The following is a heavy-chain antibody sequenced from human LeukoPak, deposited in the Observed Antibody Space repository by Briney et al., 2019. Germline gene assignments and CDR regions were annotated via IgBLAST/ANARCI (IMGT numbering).Heavy chain of an antibody. V-gene: IGHV4-34*01. J-gene: IGHJ4*02. Sequence: PSETLSLTCAVYGGSFSGYYWSWIRQPPGKGLEWIGEINHSGSTNYNPSLKSRVTISVDTSKNQFSLKLSPVTAADTAVYYCARRRTCSGGSCYHTYFDYWGQGTLVTVSS. CDR1: GGSFSGYY. CDR3: ARRRTCSGGSCYHTYFDY. CDR2: INHSGST. D-gene: IGHD2-15*01.